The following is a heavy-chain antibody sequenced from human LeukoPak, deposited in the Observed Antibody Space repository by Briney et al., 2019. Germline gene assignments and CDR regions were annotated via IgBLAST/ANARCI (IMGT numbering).Heavy chain of an antibody. D-gene: IGHD6-13*01. CDR3: ARFQGGIATRRYYYYGMDV. J-gene: IGHJ6*02. Sequence: SETLSLTCAVYGGSFSGYYWSWIRQPPGKGLEWIGEINHSGSTNYNPSLKSRVTISVDTSKNQFSLKLSSATAADTAVYYCARFQGGIATRRYYYYGMDVWGQGTTVTVSS. CDR2: INHSGST. CDR1: GGSFSGYY. V-gene: IGHV4-34*01.